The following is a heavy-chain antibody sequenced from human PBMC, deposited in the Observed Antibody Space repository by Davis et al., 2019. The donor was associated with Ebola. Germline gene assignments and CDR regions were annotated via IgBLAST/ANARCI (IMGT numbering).Heavy chain of an antibody. V-gene: IGHV4-59*08. J-gene: IGHJ4*02. CDR1: GGSISSYY. D-gene: IGHD4-23*01. CDR3: ARRDYGGLPDY. CDR2: IYYSGST. Sequence: PSETLSLTCTVSGGSISSYYWSWIRQPPGKGLEWIGYIYYSGSTNYNPSLKSRVTISVDTSKNQFSLKLSSVTAADTAVYYCARRDYGGLPDYWGQGTLVTVSS.